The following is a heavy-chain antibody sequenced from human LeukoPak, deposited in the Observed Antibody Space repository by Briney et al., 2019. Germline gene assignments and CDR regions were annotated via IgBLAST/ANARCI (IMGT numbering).Heavy chain of an antibody. CDR2: INPNSGGT. V-gene: IGHV1-2*02. J-gene: IGHJ1*01. CDR3: ARSSADYYGSGSSGDFQH. CDR1: GYTFTGYY. Sequence: ASVKASCKASGYTFTGYYMHWVRQAPGQGLEWMGWINPNSGGTNYAQKFQGRVTMTRDTSISTAYMEMSRLRFDDTAVYYCARSSADYYGSGSSGDFQHWGQGTLVTVSS. D-gene: IGHD3-10*01.